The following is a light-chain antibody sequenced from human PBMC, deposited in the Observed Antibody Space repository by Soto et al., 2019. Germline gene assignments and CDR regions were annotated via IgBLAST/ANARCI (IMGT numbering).Light chain of an antibody. J-gene: IGLJ2*01. CDR1: SSNIGNNY. CDR2: DND. V-gene: IGLV1-51*01. Sequence: QSLLTQPPSVSAAPGQKVTISCSGGSSNIGNNYVSWYQQLPGTAPKLLIYDNDKRPSGIPDRFSGSKSGTSATLGITGLQTGDEADYYCGTWDNSLGDGHVVFGGGTKVTVL. CDR3: GTWDNSLGDGHVV.